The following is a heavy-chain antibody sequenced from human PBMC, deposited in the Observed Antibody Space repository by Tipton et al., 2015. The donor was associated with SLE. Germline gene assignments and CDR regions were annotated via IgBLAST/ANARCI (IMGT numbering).Heavy chain of an antibody. D-gene: IGHD2-15*01. CDR1: GGSISSSSYY. Sequence: TLSLTCTVSGGSISSSSYYWGWIRQPPGKGLEWIGTIFYSGSTCYNPSLKSRVTISVDTSKNQFSLKLSSVTAADTAVYYCARQVTNRWHVVWFDPWGQGTLVTVSS. CDR3: ARQVTNRWHVVWFDP. V-gene: IGHV4-39*01. J-gene: IGHJ5*02. CDR2: IFYSGST.